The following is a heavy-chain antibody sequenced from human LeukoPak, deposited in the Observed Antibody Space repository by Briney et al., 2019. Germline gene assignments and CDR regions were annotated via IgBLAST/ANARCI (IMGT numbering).Heavy chain of an antibody. D-gene: IGHD5-18*01. CDR2: ISGSGGST. CDR3: AKEVDTAMVNYYGMDV. Sequence: PGGSLRLSCATSGFTFSSYWMSWVRQAPGKGLEWVSAISGSGGSTYYADSVKGRFTISRDNSKNTLYLQMNSLRAEDTAVYYCAKEVDTAMVNYYGMDVWGQGTTVTVSS. J-gene: IGHJ6*02. CDR1: GFTFSSYW. V-gene: IGHV3-23*01.